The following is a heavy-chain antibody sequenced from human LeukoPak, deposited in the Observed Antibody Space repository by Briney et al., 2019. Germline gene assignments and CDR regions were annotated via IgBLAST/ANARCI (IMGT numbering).Heavy chain of an antibody. CDR2: IYYSGST. J-gene: IGHJ5*02. CDR3: ARGSSSSHRPALT. D-gene: IGHD6-13*01. Sequence: KTSETLSLTCSVSGGSISYYWSWIRQPPGKGLEWIGYIYYSGSTNYNPSLKSRVTMSVDTSKSQFSLKLSSVTAADTAVYYCARGSSSSHRPALTWGQGTLVTVSS. V-gene: IGHV4-59*01. CDR1: GGSISYY.